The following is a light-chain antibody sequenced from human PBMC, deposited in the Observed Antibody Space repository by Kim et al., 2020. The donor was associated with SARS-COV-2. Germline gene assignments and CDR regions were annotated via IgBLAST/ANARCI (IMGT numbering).Light chain of an antibody. CDR2: DAS. CDR3: QQRNSWPPAVT. J-gene: IGKJ4*01. V-gene: IGKV3-11*01. Sequence: PGKRATLSCRASQSIDTYLAWYQQRPGQAPRLLVYDASNRATGVPDRFSGSGSGTDFTLTISSLEPEDFSTYYCQQRNSWPPAVTFGGGTKVDIK. CDR1: QSIDTY.